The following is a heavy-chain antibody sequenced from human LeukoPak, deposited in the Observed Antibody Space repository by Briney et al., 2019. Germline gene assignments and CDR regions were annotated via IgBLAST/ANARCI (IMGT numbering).Heavy chain of an antibody. CDR1: GFTFSSYI. CDR2: IYYSGST. D-gene: IGHD1-26*01. CDR3: ARETQDSGSYLRKTEYYYYYYMDV. Sequence: PGGSLRLSCAASGFTFSSYIMNWVRQAPGKGLEWIGSIYYSGSTYYNPSLKSRVTISVDTSKNQFSLKLSSVTAADTAVYYCARETQDSGSYLRKTEYYYYYYMDVWGKGTTVTVSS. J-gene: IGHJ6*03. V-gene: IGHV4-39*07.